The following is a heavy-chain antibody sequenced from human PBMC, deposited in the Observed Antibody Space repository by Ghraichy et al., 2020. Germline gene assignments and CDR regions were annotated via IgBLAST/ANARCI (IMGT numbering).Heavy chain of an antibody. V-gene: IGHV3-23*01. D-gene: IGHD3-22*01. J-gene: IGHJ4*02. CDR1: GSKFSNYA. CDR3: AKDYGDTSGYYFDS. CDR2: IGTNSVTT. Sequence: GGSLRLSCAASGSKFSNYAMSWVSQAPGKGLEWVSAIGTNSVTTYYADSVRGRFTISRDNSKNTVYLQLNSLRADDTAVYYCAKDYGDTSGYYFDSWGQGTLVNVSS.